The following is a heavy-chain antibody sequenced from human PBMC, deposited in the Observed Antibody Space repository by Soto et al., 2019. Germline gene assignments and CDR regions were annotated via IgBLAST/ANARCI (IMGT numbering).Heavy chain of an antibody. D-gene: IGHD3-3*01. V-gene: IGHV3-30-3*01. CDR2: ISYDGSNK. Sequence: GGSLRLSCAASGFTFSSYAMSWVRQAPCKVLEWVAVISYDGSNKYYADSVKGRFTISRDNSKNTLYLQMNSLRAEDTAVYYCARSGRAYYDFGSGPDYWGQGTLVTVSS. CDR3: ARSGRAYYDFGSGPDY. CDR1: GFTFSSYA. J-gene: IGHJ4*02.